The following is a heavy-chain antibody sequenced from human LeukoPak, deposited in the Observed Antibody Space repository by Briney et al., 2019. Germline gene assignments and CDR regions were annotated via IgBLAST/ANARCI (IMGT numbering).Heavy chain of an antibody. V-gene: IGHV4-59*01. CDR2: IYYSGST. D-gene: IGHD6-6*01. CDR1: GGSISSYY. Sequence: SETLSLTCTVSGGSISSYYWSWIRQPPGKGLEWIGHIYYSGSTNYNPSLKSRVTISIDTSKNQFSLTLTSVTAADTAVYYCARSVLPQLEEYYFDYWGQGTLITVSS. J-gene: IGHJ4*02. CDR3: ARSVLPQLEEYYFDY.